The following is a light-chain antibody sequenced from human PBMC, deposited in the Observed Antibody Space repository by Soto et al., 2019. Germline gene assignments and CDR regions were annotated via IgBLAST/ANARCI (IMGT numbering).Light chain of an antibody. CDR1: QSVSNSY. J-gene: IGKJ3*01. CDR3: QQYGSSFT. Sequence: EIVLTQSPGPLSLSPGERATLSCRASQSVSNSYLAWYQQKPGQAPRLLIYGASSRATGIPDRFSGSGSGTDFTLIISRLEPEDFAVYYCQQYGSSFTFGPGTKVDIK. CDR2: GAS. V-gene: IGKV3-20*01.